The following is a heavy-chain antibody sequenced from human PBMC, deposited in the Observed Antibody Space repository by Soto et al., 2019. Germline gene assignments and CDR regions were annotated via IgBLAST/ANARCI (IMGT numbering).Heavy chain of an antibody. CDR1: GFTFSSYS. D-gene: IGHD3-16*01. V-gene: IGHV3-21*01. J-gene: IGHJ4*02. CDR2: ISSSSSYI. CDR3: ARAPARAADDYVWGSPFGANMIYYFDY. Sequence: PGGSLRLCCAASGFTFSSYSMNWVRQAPGKGLEWVSSISSSSSYIYYADSVKGQFTISRDNAKNSLYLQMNSLRAEDTAVYYCARAPARAADDYVWGSPFGANMIYYFDYWGQRTLVTVSS.